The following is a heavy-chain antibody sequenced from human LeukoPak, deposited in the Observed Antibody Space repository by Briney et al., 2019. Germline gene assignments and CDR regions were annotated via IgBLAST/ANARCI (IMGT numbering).Heavy chain of an antibody. CDR2: INHSGST. V-gene: IGHV4-34*01. J-gene: IGHJ5*02. CDR3: ARVVRRYSCGFVNWFDP. CDR1: GGSFSGYY. Sequence: SETLSLTCAVYGGSFSGYYWSWIRQPPGKGLEWIGEINHSGSTNYNPSLKSRVTISVDTSKNQFSLKLSSVTAADTAVYYCARVVRRYSCGFVNWFDPWGQGTLVTVSS. D-gene: IGHD5-18*01.